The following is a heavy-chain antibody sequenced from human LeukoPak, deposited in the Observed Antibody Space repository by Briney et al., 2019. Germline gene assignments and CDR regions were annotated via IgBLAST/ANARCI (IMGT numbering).Heavy chain of an antibody. V-gene: IGHV4-39*01. D-gene: IGHD3-22*01. Sequence: SDTLSLTCTVSGGSISSSSYYWGWIRQPPGKGLEWVGRIYYSGSTYYNSSLKSRVTISVDTSKNQFSLKLSSVTAADTAVYYCARQGPYYYDSSGYRFDAFDIWGQGTMVTVSS. CDR2: IYYSGST. J-gene: IGHJ3*02. CDR1: GGSISSSSYY. CDR3: ARQGPYYYDSSGYRFDAFDI.